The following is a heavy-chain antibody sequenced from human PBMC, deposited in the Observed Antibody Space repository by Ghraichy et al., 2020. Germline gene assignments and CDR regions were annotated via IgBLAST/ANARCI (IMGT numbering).Heavy chain of an antibody. Sequence: LSLTCAASGFTFSSYSMNWVRQAPGKGLEWVSSISSSSSYIYYADSVKGRFTISRDNAKNSLYLQMNSLRAEDTAVYYCARDPPGDSLYDILTGTPDYWGQGTLVTVSS. D-gene: IGHD3-9*01. V-gene: IGHV3-21*01. CDR2: ISSSSSYI. CDR1: GFTFSSYS. J-gene: IGHJ4*02. CDR3: ARDPPGDSLYDILTGTPDY.